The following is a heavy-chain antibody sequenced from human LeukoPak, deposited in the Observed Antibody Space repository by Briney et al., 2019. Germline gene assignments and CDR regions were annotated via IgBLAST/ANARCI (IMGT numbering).Heavy chain of an antibody. V-gene: IGHV4-59*01. J-gene: IGHJ4*02. CDR1: GGSINSYY. CDR3: ARLGGEGALYYVDY. D-gene: IGHD2-21*01. Sequence: SGTLSLTCTVSGGSINSYYWSWIRQPPGKGLEWIGYIYYSGSTNYNPSLKSRVTISVDTSKNQFSLRLSSVTAADTAVYYCARLGGEGALYYVDYWGQGTLVTVSS. CDR2: IYYSGST.